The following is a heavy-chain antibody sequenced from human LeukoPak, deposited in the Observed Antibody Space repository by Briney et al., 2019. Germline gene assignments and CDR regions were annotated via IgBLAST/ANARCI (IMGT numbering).Heavy chain of an antibody. D-gene: IGHD3-22*01. J-gene: IGHJ2*01. CDR2: ISSSSSYI. CDR1: GFTFSSYS. V-gene: IGHV3-21*01. Sequence: SGGSLRLSCAASGFTFSSYSMNWVRQAPGKGLEWVSSISSSSSYIYYADSVKGRFTISRDNAKNSLYLQMNSLRAEDTAVYYCAKGGGYYDSSGYPAYWYFDLWGRGTLVTVSS. CDR3: AKGGGYYDSSGYPAYWYFDL.